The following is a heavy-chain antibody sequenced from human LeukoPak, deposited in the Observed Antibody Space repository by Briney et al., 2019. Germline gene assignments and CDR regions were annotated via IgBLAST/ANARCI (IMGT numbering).Heavy chain of an antibody. Sequence: SETLSLTCTVSGGSISSGSYYWSWLRQPAGKGLEWIGRIYTSGSTNYNPSLKSRVTISVDTSKNQFSLKLSSVTAADTAVYYCAAWRVGATSSFGAFDIWGQGTMVTVSS. J-gene: IGHJ3*02. CDR1: GGSISSGSYY. CDR2: IYTSGST. V-gene: IGHV4-61*02. CDR3: AAWRVGATSSFGAFDI. D-gene: IGHD1-26*01.